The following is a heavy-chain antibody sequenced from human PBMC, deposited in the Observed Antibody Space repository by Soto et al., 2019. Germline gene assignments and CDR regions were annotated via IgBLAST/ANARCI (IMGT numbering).Heavy chain of an antibody. D-gene: IGHD1-26*01. V-gene: IGHV3-11*06. CDR2: ITRSSAYT. CDR1: GFTLSDYY. J-gene: IGHJ4*02. Sequence: GGSLRLSCAASGFTLSDYYMSWIRQAPGKGLEWVSYITRSSAYTNYADSVKGRFTIPTDNARNSLYLQMNSLRAEDTAVYYCARVAQGGTYWTPYYLDYWGQGTLVTVSS. CDR3: ARVAQGGTYWTPYYLDY.